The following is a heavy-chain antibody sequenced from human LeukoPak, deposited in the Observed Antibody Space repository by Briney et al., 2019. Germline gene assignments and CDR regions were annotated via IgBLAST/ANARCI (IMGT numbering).Heavy chain of an antibody. D-gene: IGHD2-2*01. CDR2: IIPIFGTA. CDR1: GGTFSSYA. CDR3: ARGPDIVVVPAAIGRVWFDP. V-gene: IGHV1-69*13. Sequence: GASVKVSCKASGGTFSSYAISWVRQAPGQGLEWMGGIIPIFGTANYAQKFQGRVTITADESTSTAYMELSSLRSEDTAVYHCARGPDIVVVPAAIGRVWFDPWGQGTLVTVSS. J-gene: IGHJ5*02.